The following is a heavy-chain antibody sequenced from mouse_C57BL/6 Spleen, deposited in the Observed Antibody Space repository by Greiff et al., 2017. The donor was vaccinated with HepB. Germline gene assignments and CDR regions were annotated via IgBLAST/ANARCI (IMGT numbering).Heavy chain of an antibody. V-gene: IGHV5-17*01. CDR2: ISSGSSTI. J-gene: IGHJ3*01. CDR1: GFTFSDYG. CDR3: ARRTGAWFAY. Sequence: EVLLVESGGGLVKPGGSLKLSCAASGFTFSDYGMHWVRQAPEKGLEWVAYISSGSSTIYYADTVKGPFTISRDNAKNTLFLQMTRLRSEDTAMYYCARRTGAWFAYWGQGTLVTVSA.